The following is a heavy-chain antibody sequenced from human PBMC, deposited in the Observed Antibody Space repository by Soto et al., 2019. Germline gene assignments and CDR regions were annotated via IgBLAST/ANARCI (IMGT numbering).Heavy chain of an antibody. D-gene: IGHD3-10*01. CDR3: ARDGPYYYGSGSYYALRATISSYFDY. Sequence: SLRLSCAASGFTFSSYGMHWVRQAPGKGLEWVAVIWYDGSNKYYADSVKGRFTISRDNSKNTLYLQMNSLRAEDTAVYYCARDGPYYYGSGSYYALRATISSYFDYWGQGTLVTVSS. V-gene: IGHV3-33*01. CDR1: GFTFSSYG. J-gene: IGHJ4*02. CDR2: IWYDGSNK.